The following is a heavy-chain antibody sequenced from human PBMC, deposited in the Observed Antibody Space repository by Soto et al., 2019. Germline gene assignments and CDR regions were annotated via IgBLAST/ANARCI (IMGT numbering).Heavy chain of an antibody. Sequence: GGTLRLSCAASGFTFSNYWMTWVRQAPGKGLEWVANIKEDGSEKHYVDSVKGRFTISRDNAKNSLYLQMNSLRVEDTAVYFCSRDVVVGAKALNYWGQGALVTVSS. V-gene: IGHV3-7*01. CDR3: SRDVVVGAKALNY. CDR2: IKEDGSEK. CDR1: GFTFSNYW. J-gene: IGHJ4*02. D-gene: IGHD2-15*01.